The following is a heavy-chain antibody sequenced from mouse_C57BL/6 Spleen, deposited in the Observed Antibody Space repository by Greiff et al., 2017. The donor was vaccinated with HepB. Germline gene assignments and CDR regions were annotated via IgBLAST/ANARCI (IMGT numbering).Heavy chain of an antibody. CDR1: GYTFTDYE. D-gene: IGHD1-1*01. Sequence: QVQLQQSGAELVRPGASVTLSCKASGYTFTDYEMHWVKQTPVHGLEWIGAIDPETGGTAYNQKFKGKAILTADKSSSTAYMELRSLTPEDSAVYCCMRGGSSYDYWGQGTTLTVSS. CDR2: IDPETGGT. J-gene: IGHJ2*01. V-gene: IGHV1-15*01. CDR3: MRGGSSYDY.